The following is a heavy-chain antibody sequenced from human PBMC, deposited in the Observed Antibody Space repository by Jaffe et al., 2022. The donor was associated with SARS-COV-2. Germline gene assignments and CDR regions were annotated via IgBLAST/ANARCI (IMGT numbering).Heavy chain of an antibody. V-gene: IGHV5-51*01. J-gene: IGHJ6*03. CDR1: GYSFTKSW. Sequence: EVQLVQSGAEVKKPGESLRISCQGSGYSFTKSWIGWVRQMPGKGLEWMGIIYPGDSDTRFSPSFQGQVTISADRSISTAYLQWSSLRASDTAIYYCARHTAGGPGYYYLDVWGEGTTVTVSS. D-gene: IGHD1-26*01. CDR2: IYPGDSDT. CDR3: ARHTAGGPGYYYLDV.